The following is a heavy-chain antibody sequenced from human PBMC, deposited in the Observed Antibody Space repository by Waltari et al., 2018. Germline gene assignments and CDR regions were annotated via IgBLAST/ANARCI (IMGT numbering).Heavy chain of an antibody. J-gene: IGHJ4*02. CDR3: ARQTTTALSG. D-gene: IGHD4-4*01. CDR2: IYYSGST. V-gene: IGHV4-39*01. CDR1: GGSISSSSYY. Sequence: QLQLQESGPGLVKPSETLSLTCTASGGSISSSSYYWGWIRQPPGKGLEWIGSIYYSGSTYANPSLKSRVTISVDTSKNQFSLKLSSVTAADTAVYYCARQTTTALSGWGQGTLVTVSS.